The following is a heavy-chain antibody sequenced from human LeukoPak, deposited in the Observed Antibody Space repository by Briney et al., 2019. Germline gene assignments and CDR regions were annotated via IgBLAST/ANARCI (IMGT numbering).Heavy chain of an antibody. CDR3: ARFPRLRFLEWPDLDY. D-gene: IGHD3-3*01. J-gene: IGHJ4*02. Sequence: EASVKVSCKASGYTFTGYYMHWVRQAPGQGLEWMGWINPNSGGTNYAQKFQGRVTMTRDTSISTAYMELSRLRSDDTAVYYCARFPRLRFLEWPDLDYWGQGTLVTVSS. CDR1: GYTFTGYY. V-gene: IGHV1-2*02. CDR2: INPNSGGT.